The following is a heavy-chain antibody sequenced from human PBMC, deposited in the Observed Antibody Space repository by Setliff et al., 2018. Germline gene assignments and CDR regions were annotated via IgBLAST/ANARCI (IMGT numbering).Heavy chain of an antibody. Sequence: TFRTYSLNWVRQAPGRGLEWISFISSDSRTIYYADSVKGRFTISRDNAKNSLDLQMNSLRAEDSAMYYCTRGTFSDFWSGDYYDYWGQGTLVTVSS. CDR3: TRGTFSDFWSGDYYDY. CDR2: ISSDSRTI. J-gene: IGHJ4*02. CDR1: TFRTYS. V-gene: IGHV3-48*01. D-gene: IGHD3-3*01.